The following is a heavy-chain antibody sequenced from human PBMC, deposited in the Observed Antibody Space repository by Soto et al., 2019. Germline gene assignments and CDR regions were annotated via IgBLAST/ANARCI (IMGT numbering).Heavy chain of an antibody. D-gene: IGHD4-17*01. Sequence: SETLSLTCAVSGYSISSGYYWGWIRQPPGKGLEWIGSIYHSGSTYYNPSLKSRVTISVDTSKNQFSLKLSSVTAADTAVYYCARDLVSDYGDLIAMDVWGQGTTVTVSS. V-gene: IGHV4-38-2*02. CDR1: GYSISSGYY. CDR2: IYHSGST. J-gene: IGHJ6*02. CDR3: ARDLVSDYGDLIAMDV.